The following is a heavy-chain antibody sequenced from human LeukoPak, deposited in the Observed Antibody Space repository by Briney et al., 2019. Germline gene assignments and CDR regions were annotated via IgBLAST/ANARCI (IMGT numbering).Heavy chain of an antibody. J-gene: IGHJ6*02. D-gene: IGHD1-1*01. Sequence: SVKVSCKASGGTFSSYAISWVRQAPGQGLEWMGGIIPIFGTANYAQKFQGRVTISADESTITAYMELSSLRSEDTAVYYCAREDWNPPYYYYGMGVWGQGTMVTVSS. CDR1: GGTFSSYA. V-gene: IGHV1-69*13. CDR3: AREDWNPPYYYYGMGV. CDR2: IIPIFGTA.